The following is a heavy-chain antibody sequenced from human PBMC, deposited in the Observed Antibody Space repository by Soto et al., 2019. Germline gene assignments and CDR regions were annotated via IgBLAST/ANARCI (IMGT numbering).Heavy chain of an antibody. D-gene: IGHD3-9*01. CDR2: IIPIFGTA. CDR1: GGTFSSYA. Sequence: QVQLVQSGAEVKKPGSSVKVSCKASGGTFSSYAISWVRQAPGQGLEWMGGIIPIFGTANYAQKFQGRVTITADESTSTAYMELSSLRSEDTAVYYCARDNWLRYFDWLVSGWFDPWGQGTLVTVSS. CDR3: ARDNWLRYFDWLVSGWFDP. J-gene: IGHJ5*02. V-gene: IGHV1-69*12.